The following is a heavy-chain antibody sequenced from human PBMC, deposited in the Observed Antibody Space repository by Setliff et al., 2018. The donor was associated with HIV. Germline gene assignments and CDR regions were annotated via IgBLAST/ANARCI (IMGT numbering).Heavy chain of an antibody. V-gene: IGHV3-23*01. CDR1: GFTFSAFA. J-gene: IGHJ3*01. Sequence: PGGSLRLSCVASGFTFSAFAMTWVRQAPGTGLEWIATISGGGGSKYYADSVTGRFIISRDNFKDTLYLQTDSLRAEDTAVYYCATFLRSGELSLFPDGFNLWGQGTLVTVSS. CDR2: ISGGGGSK. D-gene: IGHD3-16*02. CDR3: ATFLRSGELSLFPDGFNL.